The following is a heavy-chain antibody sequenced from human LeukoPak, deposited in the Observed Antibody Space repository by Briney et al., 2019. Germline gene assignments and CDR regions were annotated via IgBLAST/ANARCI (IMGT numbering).Heavy chain of an antibody. CDR3: AKDQQWLDVQLRFDP. D-gene: IGHD6-19*01. CDR2: IKSKTDGGTT. V-gene: IGHV3-15*01. CDR1: GFTFSNAW. Sequence: GGSLRLSCAASGFTFSNAWMSWVRQAPGKGLEWVGRIKSKTDGGTTDYAAPVKGRFTISRDDSKNTLYLQMNSLRAEDTAVYYCAKDQQWLDVQLRFDPWGQGTLVTVSS. J-gene: IGHJ5*02.